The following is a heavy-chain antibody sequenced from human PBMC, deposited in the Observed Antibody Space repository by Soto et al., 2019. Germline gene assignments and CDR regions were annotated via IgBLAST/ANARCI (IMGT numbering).Heavy chain of an antibody. J-gene: IGHJ4*02. Sequence: GASVKVSCKASGGTFSSYAISWVRQAPGQGLEWMGGIIPIFGTPNYAQKFRGRVTITADESTTTAYMELSSLRSEDTAVYYCARGYIAARGFDYWGQGTLVTVSS. CDR1: GGTFSSYA. CDR3: ARGYIAARGFDY. V-gene: IGHV1-69*13. CDR2: IIPIFGTP. D-gene: IGHD6-6*01.